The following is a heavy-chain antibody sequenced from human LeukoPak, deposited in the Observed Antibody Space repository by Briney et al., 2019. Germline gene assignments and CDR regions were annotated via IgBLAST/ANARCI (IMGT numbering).Heavy chain of an antibody. Sequence: GGSLRLSCAASGFTVSTNFMNRVRQAPGKGLEWVSIMYSGGSTYYADSVKGRFTISRDDSKNTVCLQMNSLRADDTAMYYCARGYCTGTNCLVDYWGQGTLVTVSS. CDR3: ARGYCTGTNCLVDY. V-gene: IGHV3-53*01. CDR1: GFTVSTNF. J-gene: IGHJ4*02. CDR2: MYSGGST. D-gene: IGHD2-8*02.